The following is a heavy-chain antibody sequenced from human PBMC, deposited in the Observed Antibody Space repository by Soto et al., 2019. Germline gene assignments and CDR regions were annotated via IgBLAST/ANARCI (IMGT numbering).Heavy chain of an antibody. CDR1: GYSFSSYW. CDR3: ARGEYDILTGNYKSYFGMDV. V-gene: IGHV5-51*01. D-gene: IGHD3-9*01. CDR2: IYPVDSDI. Sequence: GESLKISCKGSGYSFSSYWIGWVRQMPGKGLEWMGVIYPVDSDIRYSPSFQGQVTISADKSLSTAYLQWSSLKASDTAMYYCARGEYDILTGNYKSYFGMDVWGQGTTVTVSS. J-gene: IGHJ6*02.